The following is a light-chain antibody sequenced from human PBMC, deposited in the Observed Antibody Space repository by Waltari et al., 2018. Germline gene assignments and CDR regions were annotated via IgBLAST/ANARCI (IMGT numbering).Light chain of an antibody. J-gene: IGKJ1*01. CDR3: QQNSNVPPT. CDR2: DAS. CDR1: QSIGPY. Sequence: DIEMTQSPSSLSASVGDRVIITCRASQSIGPYIHWYQQKPGTAPKLLTYDASILQTGVPSKFSGSGSGTVFTLTISSLQPEDFATYYCQQNSNVPPTFGLGTKVEIK. V-gene: IGKV1-39*01.